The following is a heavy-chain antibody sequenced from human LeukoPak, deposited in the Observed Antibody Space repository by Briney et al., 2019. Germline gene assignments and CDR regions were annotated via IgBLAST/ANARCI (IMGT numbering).Heavy chain of an antibody. CDR1: EYTLTELS. CDR2: FDPEDGET. J-gene: IGHJ4*02. V-gene: IGHV1-24*01. D-gene: IGHD3-22*01. Sequence: GASVKVSCKVSEYTLTELSMHWVRQAPGKGLEWMGGFDPEDGETVYAQKFQGRVTMTEDTSTDTAYMELSSLRSEDTAVYYCATISDYDSSGYYFDYWGQGTLVTVSS. CDR3: ATISDYDSSGYYFDY.